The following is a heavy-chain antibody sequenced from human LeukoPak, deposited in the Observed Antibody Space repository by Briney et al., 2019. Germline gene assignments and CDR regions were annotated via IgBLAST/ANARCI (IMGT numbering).Heavy chain of an antibody. CDR1: GYTFTGYY. CDR2: INPNSGGT. J-gene: IGHJ4*02. V-gene: IGHV1-2*02. Sequence: ASVKVSCKASGYTFTGYYMHWVRQAPGQGLEWMGWINPNSGGTNYAQKFQGRVTMTRDTSISTAFMELRRLRFDDTAVYYCAREIGSYSGYFDYWGQGTLVTVSS. CDR3: AREIGSYSGYFDY. D-gene: IGHD1-26*01.